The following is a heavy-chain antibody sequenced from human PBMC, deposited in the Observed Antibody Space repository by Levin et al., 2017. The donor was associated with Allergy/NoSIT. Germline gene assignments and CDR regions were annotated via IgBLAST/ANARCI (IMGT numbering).Heavy chain of an antibody. CDR3: ATGPSGFDY. V-gene: IGHV4-39*01. J-gene: IGHJ4*02. CDR2: ISSGRST. D-gene: IGHD1-26*01. Sequence: SSETLSLTCNVSGGSIRGGSYSWGWIRQPPEKGLEWIGTISSGRSTYYNPSFNSRLTISLDTSKNLFSLKLDSLTAADTDVYYCATGPSGFDYWGQGTLVTVSS. CDR1: GGSIRGGSYS.